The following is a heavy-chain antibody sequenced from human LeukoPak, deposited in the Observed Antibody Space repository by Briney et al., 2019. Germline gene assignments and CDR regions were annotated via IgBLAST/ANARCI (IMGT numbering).Heavy chain of an antibody. CDR2: INSDGSST. CDR3: ARVGGCDWFDF. J-gene: IGHJ4*02. CDR1: GFTFSSYC. V-gene: IGHV3-74*01. D-gene: IGHD5-12*01. Sequence: GGSLRLSCAASGFTFSSYCMNWVRQAPGKGLVWVSRINSDGSSTSYADSVKGRFTMSRDNAKNTLYLQMNSLRAEDSAAYYYARVGGCDWFDFWGQGTLVTVSS.